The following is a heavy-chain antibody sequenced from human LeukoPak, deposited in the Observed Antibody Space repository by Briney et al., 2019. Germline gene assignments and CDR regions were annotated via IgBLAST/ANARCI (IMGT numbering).Heavy chain of an antibody. CDR2: RFYSGST. CDR3: ARLKWFGEITSYYFDY. D-gene: IGHD3-10*01. CDR1: GGSIRTYY. J-gene: IGHJ4*02. Sequence: SETLSLTCTVSGGSIRTYYWSWIRQPPGKELEWIAYRFYSGSTSYSPSLKSRVTISVDTSKNQFSLRLTSVTAADTAVYYCARLKWFGEITSYYFDYWGQGTLVTVSS. V-gene: IGHV4-59*08.